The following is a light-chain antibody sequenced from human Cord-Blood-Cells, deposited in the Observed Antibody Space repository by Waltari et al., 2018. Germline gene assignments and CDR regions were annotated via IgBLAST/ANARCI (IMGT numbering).Light chain of an antibody. Sequence: QSALTQPASVSGSSGQSFTLSCTGTSSDVGGYNYVSWYQQHPGKAPRLMIYDVSNRPSGVSKRVSGSKSANTACLTICALQADGEADYYGSSYTSSSTRVFGGGTKLTVL. CDR1: SSDVGGYNY. CDR3: SSYTSSSTRV. CDR2: DVS. V-gene: IGLV2-14*01. J-gene: IGLJ3*02.